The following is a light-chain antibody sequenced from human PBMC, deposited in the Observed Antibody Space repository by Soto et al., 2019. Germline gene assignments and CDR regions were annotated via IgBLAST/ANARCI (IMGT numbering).Light chain of an antibody. CDR1: RTDIGGYNY. Sequence: QSVLTQPASVSGSLGQSITISCTGTRTDIGGYNYASWYQQYPGKAPKLVICEVTSRPSGISDRFSGSKSGNTASLTISGLQAEDEADYFCTSYTNSKAYIRFGGGTK. CDR3: TSYTNSKAYIR. V-gene: IGLV2-14*01. CDR2: EVT. J-gene: IGLJ2*01.